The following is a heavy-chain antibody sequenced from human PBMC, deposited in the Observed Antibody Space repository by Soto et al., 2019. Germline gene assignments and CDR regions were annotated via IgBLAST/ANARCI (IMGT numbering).Heavy chain of an antibody. CDR1: GYTFTSYD. CDR2: INAGNGNT. J-gene: IGHJ6*03. V-gene: IGHV1-3*01. D-gene: IGHD3-3*01. Sequence: GASVKVSCKASGYTFTSYDINWVRQATGQRLEWMGWINAGNGNTKYSQKFQGRVTITRDTSASTAYMELSSLRSEDTAVYYCARDRPIFGVSYYYMDVWGKGTTVTVSS. CDR3: ARDRPIFGVSYYYMDV.